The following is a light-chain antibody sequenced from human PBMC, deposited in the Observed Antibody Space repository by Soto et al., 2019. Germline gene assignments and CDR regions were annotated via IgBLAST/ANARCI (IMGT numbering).Light chain of an antibody. CDR1: SSDIGDYKY. Sequence: QSVLTQPASVSGSPGQSITISCTGTSSDIGDYKYVSWFQHHPGKAPKLIIYDVSSRPSGISDRFSGSNSGDTASLTISGLQAEDEAHYYCGSYTKTTTLEVVFGGGTKLTVL. V-gene: IGLV2-14*03. CDR2: DVS. CDR3: GSYTKTTTLEVV. J-gene: IGLJ3*02.